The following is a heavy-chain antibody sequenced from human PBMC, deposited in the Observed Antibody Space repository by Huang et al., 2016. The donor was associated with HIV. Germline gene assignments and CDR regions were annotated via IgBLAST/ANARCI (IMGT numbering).Heavy chain of an antibody. V-gene: IGHV1-18*04. CDR1: GNTFSNYG. CDR2: ISAYNGDT. CDR3: ASPNSSGSNYWGLDY. D-gene: IGHD3-22*01. Sequence: QVSLMQSGAEVKKPGASVNVSCKASGNTFSNYGFSWVRQAPGQGLEWMRWISAYNGDTKYAQKFQDRITMTTDTSTSTAFLDLMSLRSDDTAIYYCASPNSSGSNYWGLDYWGQGTLVTVSS. J-gene: IGHJ4*02.